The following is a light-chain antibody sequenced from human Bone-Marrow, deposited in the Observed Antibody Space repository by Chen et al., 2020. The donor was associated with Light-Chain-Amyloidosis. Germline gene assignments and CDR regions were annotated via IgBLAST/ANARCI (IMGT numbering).Light chain of an antibody. Sequence: SYVLTQPSSVSVAPGQTATIACGGNNIGSTSVHWYQQTPGPAPLLVVYDDSNRPSGIPERCSGSNAGNTATLTISRVEAGDEADYYWHVWDRGSDRPVFGGGTKLTVL. CDR1: NIGSTS. CDR3: HVWDRGSDRPV. J-gene: IGLJ3*02. V-gene: IGLV3-21*02. CDR2: DDS.